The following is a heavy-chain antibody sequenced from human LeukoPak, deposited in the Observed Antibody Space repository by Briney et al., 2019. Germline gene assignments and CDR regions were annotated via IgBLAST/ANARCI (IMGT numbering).Heavy chain of an antibody. CDR2: FDPEDGET. CDR3: ATARWQQLLFDY. D-gene: IGHD6-13*01. V-gene: IGHV1-24*01. CDR1: GYTFTELS. J-gene: IGHJ4*02. Sequence: ASVKVSCKVSGYTFTELSMHWVRQAPGKGLEWMGGFDPEDGETIYAQKFQGRVTMTEDTSTDTAYMELSSLRSEDTAVYYCATARWQQLLFDYWGQGTLVTVSS.